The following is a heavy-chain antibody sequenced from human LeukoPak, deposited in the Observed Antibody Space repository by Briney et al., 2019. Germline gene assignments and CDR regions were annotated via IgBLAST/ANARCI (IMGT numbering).Heavy chain of an antibody. CDR2: ISSSSSTI. V-gene: IGHV3-48*04. D-gene: IGHD5-12*01. Sequence: GGSLRLSCAASGFTFSSYSMNWVRQAPGKGLEWVSYISSSSSTIYYADSVKGRFTISRDNAKNSLYLQMNSLRAEDTAVYYCARDLAYSGYDPQQVYYYYYGMDVWGQGTTVTVSS. J-gene: IGHJ6*02. CDR3: ARDLAYSGYDPQQVYYYYYGMDV. CDR1: GFTFSSYS.